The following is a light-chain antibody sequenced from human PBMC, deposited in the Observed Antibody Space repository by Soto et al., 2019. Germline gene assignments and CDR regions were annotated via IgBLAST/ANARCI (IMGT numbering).Light chain of an antibody. CDR3: CSYAGSNRVV. Sequence: QSVLTQPASVSGSPGQSITISCTGTSSDVGSYNLVSWYQQHPDKAPKLMIYEASKRPSGVSNRFSSSKSGNTASLTISGLQAEDEADYYCCSYAGSNRVVFGGGTKLTVL. J-gene: IGLJ2*01. CDR1: SSDVGSYNL. CDR2: EAS. V-gene: IGLV2-23*01.